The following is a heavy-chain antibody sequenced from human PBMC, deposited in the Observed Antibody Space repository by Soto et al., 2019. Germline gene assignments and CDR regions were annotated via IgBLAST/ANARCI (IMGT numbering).Heavy chain of an antibody. D-gene: IGHD3-3*02. CDR3: ARDLMAYLESFRGAFDI. Sequence: GGSLRLSCAASGFTFSSYSMNWVRQAPGKGLEWVSSISSSSSYIYYADSVKGRFTISRDNAKNSLYLQMNSLRAEDTAVYYSARDLMAYLESFRGAFDISGQGTMITVSS. CDR1: GFTFSSYS. J-gene: IGHJ3*02. CDR2: ISSSSSYI. V-gene: IGHV3-21*01.